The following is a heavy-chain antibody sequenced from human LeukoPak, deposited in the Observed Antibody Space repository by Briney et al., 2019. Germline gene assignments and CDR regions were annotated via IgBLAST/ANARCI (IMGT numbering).Heavy chain of an antibody. Sequence: GSLRLSCAASGFTFSSYWMSWVRQAPGKGLEWVANIKQDGSEKYYVDSVKGRLTISRDNAKNSLYLQMNSLRAEDTAVYYCAELGITMIGGVWGKGTTVTISS. J-gene: IGHJ6*04. D-gene: IGHD3-10*02. CDR3: AELGITMIGGV. V-gene: IGHV3-7*01. CDR2: IKQDGSEK. CDR1: GFTFSSYW.